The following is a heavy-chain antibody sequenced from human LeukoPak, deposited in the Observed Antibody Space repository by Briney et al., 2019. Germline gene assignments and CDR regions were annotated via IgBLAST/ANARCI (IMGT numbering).Heavy chain of an antibody. CDR1: GGSISNNY. CDR2: FYSGGST. J-gene: IGHJ4*02. Sequence: SETLSLTCTVSGGSISNNYWYWIRQSPGKGLEWIGNFYSGGSTNYNPSLKSRVTISVDTSKNQFFLKLNSVTAADTAVYYCAKSHFWTGYPSDYWGQGILVTVSS. V-gene: IGHV4-59*01. CDR3: AKSHFWTGYPSDY. D-gene: IGHD3/OR15-3a*01.